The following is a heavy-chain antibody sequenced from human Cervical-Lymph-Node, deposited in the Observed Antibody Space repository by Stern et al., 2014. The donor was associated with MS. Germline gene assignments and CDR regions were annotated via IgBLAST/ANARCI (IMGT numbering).Heavy chain of an antibody. J-gene: IGHJ6*02. CDR1: GFTFSDYF. CDR3: ARCNVPRKAYSMDV. V-gene: IGHV3-11*01. D-gene: IGHD2/OR15-2a*01. CDR2: FRSCVSTS. Sequence: VQLVESGGGFVKPGGSLRLSCAASGFTFSDYFMPWIRQAPGKGLEWVAYFRSCVSTSHYAYPVKGRFTVSRDNANNSLDLQMHSLRAEDTAVYYCARCNVPRKAYSMDVWGQGTTVTLSS.